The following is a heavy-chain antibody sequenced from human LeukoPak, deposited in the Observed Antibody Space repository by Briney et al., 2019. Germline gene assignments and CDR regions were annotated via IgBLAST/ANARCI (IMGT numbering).Heavy chain of an antibody. CDR3: ARNSGRHGDYFDY. CDR1: GFTVSSNY. J-gene: IGHJ4*02. V-gene: IGHV3-53*01. Sequence: SGGSLRLSCAASGFTVSSNYMSWVRQAPGKGLEWVSVIYSGGSTYYADSVKGRFTTSRDNSKNTLYLQMNSLRAEDTAVYYCARNSGRHGDYFDYWGQGTLVTVSS. CDR2: IYSGGST. D-gene: IGHD1-26*01.